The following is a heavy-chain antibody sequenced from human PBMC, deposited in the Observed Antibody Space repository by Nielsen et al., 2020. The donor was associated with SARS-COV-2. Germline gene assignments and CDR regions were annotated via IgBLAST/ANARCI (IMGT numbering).Heavy chain of an antibody. Sequence: GESLKISCAASGFTFSSYSMSWVRQAPGKGLEWVSAISGSGGSTYYADSVKGRFTISRDNAKNSLYLQMNSLRAEDTAVYYCASGVTTTYYYYYYYMDVWGKGTTVTVSS. CDR2: ISGSGGST. CDR3: ASGVTTTYYYYYYYMDV. V-gene: IGHV3-21*01. J-gene: IGHJ6*03. CDR1: GFTFSSYS. D-gene: IGHD4-17*01.